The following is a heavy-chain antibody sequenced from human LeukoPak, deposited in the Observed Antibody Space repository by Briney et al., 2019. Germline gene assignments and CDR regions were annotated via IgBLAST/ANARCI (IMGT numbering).Heavy chain of an antibody. CDR3: ARESILDYGDYVRPLDAFDI. J-gene: IGHJ3*02. D-gene: IGHD4-17*01. V-gene: IGHV3-33*01. CDR2: IWYDGSNK. CDR1: GFTFSSYG. Sequence: GRSLRLSCAASGFTFSSYGMHWVRQAPGKGLEWVAVIWYDGSNKYYADSVKGRFTISRDNSKNTLYLQMNSLRAEDTAVYYCARESILDYGDYVRPLDAFDIWGQGTMVTVSS.